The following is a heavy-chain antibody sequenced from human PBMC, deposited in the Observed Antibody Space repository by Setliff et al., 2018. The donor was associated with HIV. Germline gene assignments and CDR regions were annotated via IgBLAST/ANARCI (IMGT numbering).Heavy chain of an antibody. CDR3: ATGSYGATWYGTGGFDV. Sequence: GASVKVSCKASGYTFTDYFMHWVRRAPGKGLEWMGRIDPEDGERMFAEKFQGRVTIAADTSTDTAYMELSSLRSEDTAVYYCATGSYGATWYGTGGFDVWGQGTLVTVSS. V-gene: IGHV1-69-2*01. CDR1: GYTFTDYF. J-gene: IGHJ3*01. D-gene: IGHD2-8*02. CDR2: IDPEDGER.